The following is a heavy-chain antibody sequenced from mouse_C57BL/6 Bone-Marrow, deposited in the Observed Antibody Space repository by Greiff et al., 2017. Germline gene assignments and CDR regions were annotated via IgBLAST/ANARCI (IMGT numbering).Heavy chain of an antibody. V-gene: IGHV1-81*01. Sequence: QVQLQQPGAELVRPGTSVKLSCKASGYTFTSYGISWVKQRTGQGLEWIGEIYPRSGNTYYNEKFKGKATLTADKSSSTAYMELRSLTSEDSAVYFCARATMVTQFAYWGQGTLVTVSA. CDR3: ARATMVTQFAY. D-gene: IGHD2-2*01. CDR1: GYTFTSYG. J-gene: IGHJ3*01. CDR2: IYPRSGNT.